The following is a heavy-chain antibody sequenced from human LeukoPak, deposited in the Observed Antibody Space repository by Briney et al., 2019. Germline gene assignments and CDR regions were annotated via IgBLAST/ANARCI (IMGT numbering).Heavy chain of an antibody. J-gene: IGHJ4*02. CDR1: GYTFTSYY. CDR2: INPSGGST. Sequence: ASVKVSCKASGYTFTSYYMHWVRQAPGQGLEWMGIINPSGGSTSYAQKFQGRVTMTRDTSMSTVYMELSSLRSEDTAVYYCARAIRRGSYSTYYFDYWGQGTLVTVSS. CDR3: ARAIRRGSYSTYYFDY. D-gene: IGHD1-26*01. V-gene: IGHV1-46*01.